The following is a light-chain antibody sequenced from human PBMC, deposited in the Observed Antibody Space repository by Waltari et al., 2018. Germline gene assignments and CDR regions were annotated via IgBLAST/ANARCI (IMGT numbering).Light chain of an antibody. V-gene: IGLV1-47*01. CDR1: RSNVGSNY. Sequence: QSVLTQPPSASGTPGQKVTISCSGGRSNVGSNYVKWYQHFPGSAPKLLFYRDNQRHSGVPARFSVTKSGTSASLSISDLRPEDEADYYCASWEFRLTVWVFGGGSRLTVL. J-gene: IGLJ3*02. CDR2: RDN. CDR3: ASWEFRLTVWV.